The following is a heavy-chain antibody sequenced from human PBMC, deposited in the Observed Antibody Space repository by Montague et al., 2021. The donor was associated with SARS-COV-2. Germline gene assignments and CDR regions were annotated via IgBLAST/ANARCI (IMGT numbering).Heavy chain of an antibody. D-gene: IGHD3-22*01. CDR2: INHSGSN. V-gene: IGHV4-34*01. CDR3: ARGALAINMLVVLITQGNYCFDF. CDR1: GGSFSDYN. J-gene: IGHJ4*01. Sequence: SETLSLTCAVYGGSFSDYNWSWMGQPPGKGLEWSGEINHSGSNNYNPSLKSRVTTSVDTSKNQLSLKLNSVTAADTAVYYCARGALAINMLVVLITQGNYCFDFWGQGTLVAVSS.